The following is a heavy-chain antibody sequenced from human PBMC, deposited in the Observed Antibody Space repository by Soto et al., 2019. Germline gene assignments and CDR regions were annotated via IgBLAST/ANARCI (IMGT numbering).Heavy chain of an antibody. D-gene: IGHD6-19*01. CDR1: GFTVSSNY. V-gene: IGHV3-53*02. CDR2: IYSSGST. J-gene: IGHJ4*02. Sequence: EVQLVETGGGLIQPGGSLRLSCAASGFTVSSNYMIWVRQAPGKGLEWVSVIYSSGSTSSAVSVKGRFTISRDNSKNTVSLQKNSLRAEDTAVYYCARGIAVAGTLEYFDFWGQGTLVTVSS. CDR3: ARGIAVAGTLEYFDF.